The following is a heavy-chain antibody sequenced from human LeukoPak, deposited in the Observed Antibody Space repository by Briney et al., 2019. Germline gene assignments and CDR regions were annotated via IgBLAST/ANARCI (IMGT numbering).Heavy chain of an antibody. CDR3: ARELYSGTYNY. J-gene: IGHJ4*02. CDR2: IRSSGSNI. V-gene: IGHV3-48*03. CDR1: GFTFSSYE. D-gene: IGHD1-26*01. Sequence: GGSLRLSCAASGFTFSSYEMSWVRQAPGKGLEWVSYIRSSGSNIYYADSVKGRFTISRDNAKNSLYLQMSSLRAEDTAVYYCARELYSGTYNYWGQGTLVTVSS.